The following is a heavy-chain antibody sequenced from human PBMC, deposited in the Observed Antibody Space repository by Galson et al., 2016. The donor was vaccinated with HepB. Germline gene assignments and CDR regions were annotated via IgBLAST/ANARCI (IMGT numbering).Heavy chain of an antibody. Sequence: SLRLSCAASGFTFSGSAMHWVRQASGKGLEWVGRIRSKANSYATAYAASVKGRFTISRSDSKNTAYLQMNSLKPEDTAVYYCTRHISRTDAAMVYGFDPWGQGTLVTVSS. CDR2: IRSKANSYAT. V-gene: IGHV3-73*01. CDR1: GFTFSGSA. CDR3: TRHISRTDAAMVYGFDP. D-gene: IGHD5-18*01. J-gene: IGHJ5*02.